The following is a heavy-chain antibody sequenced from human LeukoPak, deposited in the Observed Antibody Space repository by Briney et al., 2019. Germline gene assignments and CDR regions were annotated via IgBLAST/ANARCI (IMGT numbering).Heavy chain of an antibody. CDR1: GYSFTSYW. Sequence: GESLKISCKGSGYSFTSYWIGWVRQMPGKGLEWVGIIYPGDSDTRYSPSFQGQVTISADKSISTAYLQWSSLKASDTAMYYCVRLLYDSSGYYHFDYWGQGTLVTVSS. J-gene: IGHJ4*02. V-gene: IGHV5-51*01. CDR3: VRLLYDSSGYYHFDY. D-gene: IGHD3-22*01. CDR2: IYPGDSDT.